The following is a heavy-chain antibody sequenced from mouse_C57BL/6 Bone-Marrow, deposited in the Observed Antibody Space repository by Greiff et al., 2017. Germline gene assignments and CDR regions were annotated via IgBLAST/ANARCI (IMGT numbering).Heavy chain of an antibody. D-gene: IGHD1-1*01. Sequence: QVTLKVSGPGILQPSQTLSLTCSFSGFSLSTFGMGVCWIRQPSGKGLEWLAHIWWDDDKYYNPALKSRLTISKDTSKNQVFLKIANVDTADPATYYCARLDYYGSSYRDYFDYWGQGTTLTVSS. J-gene: IGHJ2*01. CDR1: GFSLSTFGMG. CDR3: ARLDYYGSSYRDYFDY. CDR2: IWWDDDK. V-gene: IGHV8-8*01.